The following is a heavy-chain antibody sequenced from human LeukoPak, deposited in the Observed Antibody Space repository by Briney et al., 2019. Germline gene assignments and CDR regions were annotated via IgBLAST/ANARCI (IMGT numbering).Heavy chain of an antibody. D-gene: IGHD2-21*02. CDR2: IKSKTDGGTT. J-gene: IGHJ3*02. V-gene: IGHV3-15*01. CDR1: GFTFSNAW. Sequence: GGSLRLSCAASGFTFSNAWMSWVRQAPGKGREWVGRIKSKTDGGTTDYAAPVKGRFTISRDDSKYTLYLQMNSLKTEDTAAYYCTTTTAMSIAFDIWGQGTMVTVSS. CDR3: TTTTAMSIAFDI.